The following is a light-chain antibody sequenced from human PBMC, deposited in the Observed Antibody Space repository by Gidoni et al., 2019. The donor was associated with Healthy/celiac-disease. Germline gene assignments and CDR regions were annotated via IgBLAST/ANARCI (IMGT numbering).Light chain of an antibody. CDR2: GNS. Sequence: QSVLTQPPAGSGAPGQKVTISCTGSRSNIGACYDVPWYPQLPGTAPKLLIYGNSSRPSGVPDRFSGSKSGTSASLAITGLQAEDEADDSCQSYDSSLSGVVFGGGTKLTVL. V-gene: IGLV1-40*01. CDR1: RSNIGACYD. J-gene: IGLJ2*01. CDR3: QSYDSSLSGVV.